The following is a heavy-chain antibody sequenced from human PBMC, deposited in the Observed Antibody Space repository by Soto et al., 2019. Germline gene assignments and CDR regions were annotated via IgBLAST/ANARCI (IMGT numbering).Heavy chain of an antibody. CDR1: GYTFSSYD. CDR2: MNPNSGNT. CDR3: ARGPKYCSSTSCLSGSSWFDP. J-gene: IGHJ5*02. D-gene: IGHD2-2*01. V-gene: IGHV1-8*01. Sequence: VQLVQSGAEVKKPGASVKVSCKASGYTFSSYDINWVRQATGQGLEWMGWMNPNSGNTGYAQKFQGRVTMTRNTSISTAYMELRSLISDDTAVYYCARGPKYCSSTSCLSGSSWFDPWGQGTLVTVSS.